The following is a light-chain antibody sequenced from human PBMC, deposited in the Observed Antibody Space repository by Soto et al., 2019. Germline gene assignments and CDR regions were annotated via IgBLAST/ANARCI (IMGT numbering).Light chain of an antibody. CDR3: QSYDSSLSGYV. CDR1: SSNIGAGYD. V-gene: IGLV1-40*01. CDR2: GNS. J-gene: IGLJ1*01. Sequence: QSVLTQPPSVSGAPGQRVTISCTGSSSNIGAGYDVHWYQQLPGTAPKLLIYGNSNRPSGVPDRFYGSKSGTSASLAITGLQAEDEADYDCQSYDSSLSGYVFGTGTKLTVL.